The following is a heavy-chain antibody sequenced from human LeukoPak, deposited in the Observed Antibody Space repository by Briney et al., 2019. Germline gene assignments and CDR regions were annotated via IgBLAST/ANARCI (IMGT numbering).Heavy chain of an antibody. Sequence: PSETLSLTCAVYGGSFSGYYWSWIRQPPGKGLEWIGEINQSGSTNHNSSLKSRVTISVDTSKNQFSLKLNSVTAADTAVYYCARDLSFSLFDYWGQGTLVTVSS. CDR3: ARDLSFSLFDY. J-gene: IGHJ4*02. D-gene: IGHD2/OR15-2a*01. V-gene: IGHV4-34*01. CDR1: GGSFSGYY. CDR2: INQSGST.